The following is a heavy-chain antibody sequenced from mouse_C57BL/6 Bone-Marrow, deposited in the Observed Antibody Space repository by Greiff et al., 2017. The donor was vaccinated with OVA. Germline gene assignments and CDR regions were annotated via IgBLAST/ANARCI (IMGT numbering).Heavy chain of an antibody. Sequence: EVKLMESGGDLVKPGGSLKLSCAASGFTFSSYGMSWVRQTPDKRLEWVATIRSGGSYTYYPDSVKGRFTISRDNAKNTLYMQMSSLKSEDTAMYYCERQRIVWGQGTLVTVSA. CDR1: GFTFSSYG. CDR3: ERQRIV. J-gene: IGHJ3*01. V-gene: IGHV5-6*01. CDR2: IRSGGSYT.